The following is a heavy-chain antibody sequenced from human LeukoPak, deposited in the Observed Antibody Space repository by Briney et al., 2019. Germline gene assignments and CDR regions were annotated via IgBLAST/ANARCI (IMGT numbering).Heavy chain of an antibody. CDR2: ISAYNGNT. CDR3: ARGGTYDSSDYPIDY. J-gene: IGHJ4*02. CDR1: GGIFSTYT. D-gene: IGHD3-22*01. V-gene: IGHV1-18*01. Sequence: GASVKVSCKACGGIFSTYTIRWVRQAPGQGLEGVGWISAYNGNTNYAQKLQGRVTMTTDTSTSTAYMELRSLRSDDTALHHCARGGTYDSSDYPIDYWGQGTLVTVSS.